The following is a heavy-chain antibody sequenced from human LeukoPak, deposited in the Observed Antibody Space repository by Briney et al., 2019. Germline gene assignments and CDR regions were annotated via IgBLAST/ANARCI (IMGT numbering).Heavy chain of an antibody. CDR2: ISYDGSNK. D-gene: IGHD3-3*01. J-gene: IGHJ4*02. Sequence: GGSLRLSCKASGFTFSSYGMHWVRQAPGKGLEWVAVISYDGSNKDYTDSVKGRSTISRDNSKNTLYLQMNSLRAEDTAVYYCAKDVGYYDFWSGYYLGCFDYWGQGTLVTVSS. V-gene: IGHV3-30*18. CDR1: GFTFSSYG. CDR3: AKDVGYYDFWSGYYLGCFDY.